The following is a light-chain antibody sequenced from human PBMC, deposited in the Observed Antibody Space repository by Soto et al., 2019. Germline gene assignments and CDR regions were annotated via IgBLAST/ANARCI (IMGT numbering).Light chain of an antibody. CDR2: GAS. Sequence: EIVLTQSPGSLSLSPGDRASLSWRAGQSVGGNVAWYQQIPGQPPRLLIYGASTRATDIPARFSGSGSGTEFTLTISSLQSEDFAEYHCQQYNNWPQTFGQGTKVDIK. CDR3: QQYNNWPQT. V-gene: IGKV3-15*01. J-gene: IGKJ1*01. CDR1: QSVGGN.